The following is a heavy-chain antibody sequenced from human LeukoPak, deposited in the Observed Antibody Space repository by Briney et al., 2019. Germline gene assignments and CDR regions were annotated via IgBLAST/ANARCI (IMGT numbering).Heavy chain of an antibody. Sequence: GESIKISCKNSGYRFTTYWIGWVRQLPGIGMEYLGIIYHRNSDTIYSPSFQGQVTNSADRSISTAYLQWSSLKAADTAMYYCARPYYGSGYYEYWGQGTLVTVSS. CDR3: ARPYYGSGYYEY. D-gene: IGHD3-10*01. V-gene: IGHV5-51*01. J-gene: IGHJ4*02. CDR2: IYHRNSDT. CDR1: GYRFTTYW.